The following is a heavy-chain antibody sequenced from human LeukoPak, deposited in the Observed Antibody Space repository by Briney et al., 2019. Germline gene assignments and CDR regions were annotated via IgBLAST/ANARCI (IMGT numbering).Heavy chain of an antibody. J-gene: IGHJ4*02. CDR3: ARDVSSFGY. D-gene: IGHD2-15*01. Sequence: GGTLRLSCAASGFTLSRYGMSWVRQAPGKGLEWVSAISDSSASSYYADSVKGRFTISRDNAKNSLYLQMNSLRAEDTAVYYCARDVSSFGYWGQGTLVTVSS. CDR1: GFTLSRYG. CDR2: ISDSSASS. V-gene: IGHV3-23*01.